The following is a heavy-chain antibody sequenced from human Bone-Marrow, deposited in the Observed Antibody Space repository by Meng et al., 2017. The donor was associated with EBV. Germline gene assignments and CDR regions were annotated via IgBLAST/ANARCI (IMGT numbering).Heavy chain of an antibody. V-gene: IGHV3-33*08. J-gene: IGHJ4*02. CDR3: ASSTPGGRPDY. CDR2: IWYDGSNE. CDR1: GFSFSDHY. Sequence: VQWVGSGGCLVKPGGSLRLSCAAAGFSFSDHYMTWIRQAPGKGLEWVALIWYDGSNEFYADSVKGRFTISRDNSKNTLYLQMTNLRAEDTALYYCASSTPGGRPDYWGQGTLVTVSS. D-gene: IGHD3-16*01.